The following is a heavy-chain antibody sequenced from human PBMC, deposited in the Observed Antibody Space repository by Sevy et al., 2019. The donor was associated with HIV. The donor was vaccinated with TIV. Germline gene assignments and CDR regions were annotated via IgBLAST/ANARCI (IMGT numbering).Heavy chain of an antibody. CDR3: ARAPPVVVVPGAPSWFDP. V-gene: IGHV4-34*01. D-gene: IGHD2-2*01. Sequence: SETLSLTCAVYGGSFSGYYWNWIRQSPGKGLEWIGEINHSGSTHYNPSLKSRVTISVDTSKNQFSLRLNSVTTADTAVYYCARAPPVVVVPGAPSWFDPWGQGTLVTISS. J-gene: IGHJ5*02. CDR1: GGSFSGYY. CDR2: INHSGST.